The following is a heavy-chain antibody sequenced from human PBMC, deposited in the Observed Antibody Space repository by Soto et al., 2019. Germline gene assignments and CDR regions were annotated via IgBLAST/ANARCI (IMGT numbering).Heavy chain of an antibody. D-gene: IGHD2-15*01. CDR3: ARGLDCSGGSCYFLNWFDP. CDR2: IYHSGST. Sequence: QLQLQESGSGLVKPSQTLSLTCAVSGGSISSGGYSWSWIRQPPGKGLEWIGYIYHSGSTYYNPSLKSRVTISVDRSKNQFSLKLSSVTAADTAVYYCARGLDCSGGSCYFLNWFDPWGQGTLVTVSS. J-gene: IGHJ5*02. V-gene: IGHV4-30-2*01. CDR1: GGSISSGGYS.